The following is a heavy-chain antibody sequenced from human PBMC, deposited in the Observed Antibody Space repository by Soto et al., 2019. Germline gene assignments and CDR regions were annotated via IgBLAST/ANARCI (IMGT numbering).Heavy chain of an antibody. CDR2: IWYDGSNK. D-gene: IGHD1-26*01. V-gene: IGHV3-33*01. CDR1: GFTFSSYG. Sequence: PGGPLRLCCAATGFTFSSYGMHWVRQAPGKGLEWVAVIWYDGSNKYYADSVKGRSTISRDNSKNTLYLQMNSLRAEDTAVYYCARDQYSVSYWVHYAFAIWCQGKMVTVSS. CDR3: ARDQYSVSYWVHYAFAI. J-gene: IGHJ3*02.